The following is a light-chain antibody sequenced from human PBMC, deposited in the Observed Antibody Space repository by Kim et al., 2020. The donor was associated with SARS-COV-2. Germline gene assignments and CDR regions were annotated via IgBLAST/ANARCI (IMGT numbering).Light chain of an antibody. CDR3: QAWDSTTVI. CDR1: KLGDKY. Sequence: SYELTQPPSVSVSPGQTASISCSGDKLGDKYACWYQQRPGQSPVLVIYEDTRRPSGIPERFSASTYGNTATLTISGTQAMDEADYYCQAWDSTTVIFGGGTQLTV. J-gene: IGLJ2*01. V-gene: IGLV3-1*01. CDR2: EDT.